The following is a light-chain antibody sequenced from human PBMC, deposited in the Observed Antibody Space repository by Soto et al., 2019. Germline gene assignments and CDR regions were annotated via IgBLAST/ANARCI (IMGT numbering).Light chain of an antibody. CDR1: SSDVGGYNY. Sequence: QSALTQPASVSGSPGQSITISCTGTSSDVGGYNYVSWYQQHPGKAPKLMIYEVSNRPSGVSNRFSGSKSGNTASLTISGLQAEDEADYFCSSYTSSSTLFVGGTKVTVL. CDR3: SSYTSSSTL. CDR2: EVS. V-gene: IGLV2-14*01. J-gene: IGLJ2*01.